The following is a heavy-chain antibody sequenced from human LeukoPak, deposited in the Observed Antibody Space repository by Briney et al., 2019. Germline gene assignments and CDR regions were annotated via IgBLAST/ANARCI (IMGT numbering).Heavy chain of an antibody. CDR1: GYTFTSYD. V-gene: IGHV1-8*01. CDR3: ARDGEYCSGGSCWDWFDP. CDR2: MNPNSGNT. J-gene: IGHJ5*02. D-gene: IGHD2-15*01. Sequence: ASVKVSCEASGYTFTSYDINWVRQATGQGLEWMGWMNPNSGNTGYAQKFQGRVTMTRNTSISTAYMELSSLRSEDTAVYYCARDGEYCSGGSCWDWFDPWGQGTLVTVSS.